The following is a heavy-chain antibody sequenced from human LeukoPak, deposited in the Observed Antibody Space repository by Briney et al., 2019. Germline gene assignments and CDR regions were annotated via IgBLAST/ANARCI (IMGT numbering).Heavy chain of an antibody. CDR2: INHSGST. V-gene: IGHV4-34*01. CDR1: GGSFSGYY. J-gene: IGHJ6*04. Sequence: SETLSLTCAVYGGSFSGYYWSWIRQPPGKGLEWIGEINHSGSTNYNPSLKGRVTISVDTSKNQFSLKLSSVTAADTAVYYCARGLKTATKSGYCSGGSCRTHYYGMDVWGKGTKVTVSS. D-gene: IGHD2-15*01. CDR3: ARGLKTATKSGYCSGGSCRTHYYGMDV.